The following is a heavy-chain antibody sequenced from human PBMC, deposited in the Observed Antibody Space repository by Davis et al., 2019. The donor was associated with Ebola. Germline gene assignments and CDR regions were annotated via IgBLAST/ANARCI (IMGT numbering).Heavy chain of an antibody. Sequence: GESLKISCAASGFTFSDYYMSWIRQAPGKGLEWVSYISRSGSTIYYADSVKGRFTIPRDNAKNSLYLQMNSLRAEETAVYYCARSTYSSSWQGPYYYYYYMDVWGKGTTVTVSS. CDR2: ISRSGSTI. CDR1: GFTFSDYY. CDR3: ARSTYSSSWQGPYYYYYYMDV. V-gene: IGHV3-11*04. J-gene: IGHJ6*03. D-gene: IGHD6-13*01.